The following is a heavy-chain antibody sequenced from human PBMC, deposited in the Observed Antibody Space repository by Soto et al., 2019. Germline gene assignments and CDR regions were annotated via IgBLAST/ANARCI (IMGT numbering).Heavy chain of an antibody. V-gene: IGHV3-33*01. Sequence: GGSLRLSCAASGFTFSSYGMHWVRQAPGKGLEWVAVIWYDGSNKYYADSVKGRFTISRDNSKNTLYLQMNSLRAEDTAVYYCARVDDLLEANGVCLDYWGQGTLVTVSS. CDR3: ARVDDLLEANGVCLDY. CDR1: GFTFSSYG. CDR2: IWYDGSNK. J-gene: IGHJ4*02. D-gene: IGHD2-8*01.